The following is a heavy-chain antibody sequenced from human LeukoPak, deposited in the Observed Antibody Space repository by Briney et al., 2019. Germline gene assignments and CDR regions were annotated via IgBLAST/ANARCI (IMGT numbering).Heavy chain of an antibody. D-gene: IGHD2-15*01. V-gene: IGHV3-21*01. J-gene: IGHJ3*02. CDR3: SRTGYFDI. CDR1: GFTFSSYS. CDR2: ISSSGNYI. Sequence: GGSLTLSCAASGFTFSSYSMNWVRQAPGKGLEWVSSISSSGNYISYADSVKGRFTISRDNAKTSPSLPMTSLRAEDTAVFYWSRTGYFDIWGQGTMVTVSS.